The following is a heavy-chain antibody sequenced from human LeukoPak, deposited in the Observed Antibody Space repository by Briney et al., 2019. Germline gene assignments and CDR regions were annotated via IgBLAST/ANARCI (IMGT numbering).Heavy chain of an antibody. CDR2: IKQDGSEK. CDR3: XRVKSCXXGSCYSFHYYYGMDV. D-gene: IGHD2-15*01. V-gene: IGHV3-7*01. Sequence: GGSLRLSCAASGFTFSSYWMSWVRQAPGKGLEWVANIKQDGSEKYYVDSVKGRFTISRDNAKNSLYLQMNSLRADDTAVYYCXRVKSCXXGSCYSFHYYYGMDVWGQGTTVTVSS. CDR1: GFTFSSYW. J-gene: IGHJ6*02.